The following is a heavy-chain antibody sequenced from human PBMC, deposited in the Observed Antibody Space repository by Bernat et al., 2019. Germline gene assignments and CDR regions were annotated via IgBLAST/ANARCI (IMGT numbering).Heavy chain of an antibody. CDR2: ISYDGSNK. D-gene: IGHD3-9*01. Sequence: VQLVESGGGLVKPGGSLRLSCAASGFTFSNYAMHWVRQAPGKGLEWVAVISYDGSNKYYADSVKGRFTISRDNSKNTLYLQMNSLRAEDTAVYYCAREDDTLDYWGQGTLVTVSS. V-gene: IGHV3-30-3*01. CDR1: GFTFSNYA. CDR3: AREDDTLDY. J-gene: IGHJ4*02.